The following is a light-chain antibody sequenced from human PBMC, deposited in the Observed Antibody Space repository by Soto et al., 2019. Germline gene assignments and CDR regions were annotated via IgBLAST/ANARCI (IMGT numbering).Light chain of an antibody. CDR2: DVS. CDR3: QQYNNWPFS. V-gene: IGKV3-15*01. CDR1: QGVTTN. Sequence: ETVMTQSPGTLSVSLGERATLSCRAGQGVTTNFAWYQQKSGQSPRLLIYDVSIRATGVPARFSGTGSETDFTLTISGLQSEDSAVYFCQQYNNWPFSFGQGTRLEIK. J-gene: IGKJ5*01.